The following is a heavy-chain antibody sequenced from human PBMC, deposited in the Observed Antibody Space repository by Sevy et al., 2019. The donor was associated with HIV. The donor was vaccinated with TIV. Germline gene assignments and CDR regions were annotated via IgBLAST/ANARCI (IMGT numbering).Heavy chain of an antibody. V-gene: IGHV3-23*01. J-gene: IGHJ4*02. CDR2: ISGSGGST. CDR1: GFTFSSYA. Sequence: GGSLRLSCAASGFTFSSYAMSWVRQAPGKGLEWVSAISGSGGSTYYADSVKGRFTISRDNSKNTLYLQMNSLRAEDTAVYYCAKVRRDDSSAYYSNPFDYWGQGTLVTVSS. CDR3: AKVRRDDSSAYYSNPFDY. D-gene: IGHD3-22*01.